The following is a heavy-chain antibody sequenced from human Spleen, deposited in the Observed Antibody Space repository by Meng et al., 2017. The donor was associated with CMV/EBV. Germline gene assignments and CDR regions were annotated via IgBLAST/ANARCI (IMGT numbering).Heavy chain of an antibody. CDR3: ARNSAKTSSALGP. CDR1: GFTFSSSG. CDR2: IRNDGSTK. V-gene: IGHV3-30*02. D-gene: IGHD3-22*01. J-gene: IGHJ5*02. Sequence: LSLNCAASGFTFSSSGMHWVRQAPGKGLEWVAFIRNDGSTKNYADSVKGRFTISRDDSKNKLYLQMDSLSGDDTAVYYCARNSAKTSSALGPWGQGALVTVSS.